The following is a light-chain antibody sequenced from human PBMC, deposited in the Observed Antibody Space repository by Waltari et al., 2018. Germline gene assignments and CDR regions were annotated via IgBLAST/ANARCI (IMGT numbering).Light chain of an antibody. CDR1: QSVSSSY. Sequence: IVLTQSTGTLSLSPGERATLSCRASQSVSSSYLAWYQQKPGQAPRLLIYGASSRATGIPDRFSGSGSGTDFTLTISRLEPEDFAVYYCQQYGSSRRRTFGQGTKVEIK. CDR3: QQYGSSRRRT. CDR2: GAS. V-gene: IGKV3-20*01. J-gene: IGKJ1*01.